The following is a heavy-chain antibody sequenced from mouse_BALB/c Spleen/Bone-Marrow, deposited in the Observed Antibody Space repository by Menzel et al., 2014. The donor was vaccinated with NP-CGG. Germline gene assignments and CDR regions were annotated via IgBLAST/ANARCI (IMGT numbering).Heavy chain of an antibody. J-gene: IGHJ3*01. CDR3: AGSYGYERSWFAY. D-gene: IGHD2-2*01. V-gene: IGHV1-18*01. CDR1: GYTFTECT. Sequence: DVQLQESGPEVVKPGASVKISCKTSGYTFTECTMHWVKQSHGKSLEWIGGINPNNGGTTYNQKFKGKATLTVDRSSSTAYMELRSLTSEDSAVYYCAGSYGYERSWFAYWGQGTLVTVSA. CDR2: INPNNGGT.